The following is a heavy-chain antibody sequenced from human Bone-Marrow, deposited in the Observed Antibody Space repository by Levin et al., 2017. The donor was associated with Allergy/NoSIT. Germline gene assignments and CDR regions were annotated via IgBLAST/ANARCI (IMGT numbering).Heavy chain of an antibody. CDR2: ISYDGSNK. D-gene: IGHD6-13*01. J-gene: IGHJ4*02. CDR3: AKDRNSSSWTYYFDY. Sequence: GESLKISCAASGFTFSSYGMHWVRQAPGKGLEWVAVISYDGSNKYYADSVKGRFTISRDNSKNTLYLQMNSLRAEDTAVYYCAKDRNSSSWTYYFDYWGQGTLVTVSS. V-gene: IGHV3-30*18. CDR1: GFTFSSYG.